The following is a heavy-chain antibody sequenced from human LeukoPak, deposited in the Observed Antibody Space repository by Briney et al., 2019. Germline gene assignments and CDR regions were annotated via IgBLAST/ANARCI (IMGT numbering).Heavy chain of an antibody. CDR2: ITPDGTTT. CDR3: VTLTSVDSEHAFDM. J-gene: IGHJ3*02. CDR1: GFTFTTYW. Sequence: PGGSLRLSCAASGFTFTTYWVHWFRQAPGKGLMWVSRITPDGTTTNHADFVKGRFTISRDNAKNTVSLQMNSLSAEDTAVYYCVTLTSVDSEHAFDMWGQGTMVAVSP. D-gene: IGHD4-23*01. V-gene: IGHV3-74*01.